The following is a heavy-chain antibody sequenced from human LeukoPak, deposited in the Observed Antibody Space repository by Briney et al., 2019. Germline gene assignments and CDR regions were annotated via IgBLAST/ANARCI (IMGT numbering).Heavy chain of an antibody. CDR2: IYYSGST. V-gene: IGHV4-39*01. D-gene: IGHD3-3*01. J-gene: IGHJ5*02. Sequence: SETLTLTCTVSGGSISSSSYYWGWIRQPPGKGLEGIGSIYYSGSTDYNPSLKSRVTISVDTSKNQFSLKLSSVTAADTAVYYCVASKSESHDPWGQGTLVTVSS. CDR1: GGSISSSSYY. CDR3: VASKSESHDP.